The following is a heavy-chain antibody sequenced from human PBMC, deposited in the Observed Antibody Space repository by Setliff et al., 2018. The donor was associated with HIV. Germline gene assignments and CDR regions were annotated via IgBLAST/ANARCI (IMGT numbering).Heavy chain of an antibody. CDR2: IKAKVAGATT. V-gene: IGHV3-15*01. J-gene: IGHJ4*02. CDR3: TTDLPSGYHLDY. D-gene: IGHD2-2*01. Sequence: PGGSLRLSCAASGFSFKSAWMSWVRQAPGKGLEWVGHIKAKVAGATTDYSAPVRDRFTIARDDSRDILYLQMNSLKTAATAVYYSTTDLPSGYHLDYWGPGTLVTVSS. CDR1: GFSFKSAW.